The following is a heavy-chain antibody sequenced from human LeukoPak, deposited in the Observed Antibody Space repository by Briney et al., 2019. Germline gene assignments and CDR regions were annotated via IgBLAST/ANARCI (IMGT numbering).Heavy chain of an antibody. V-gene: IGHV4-39*01. Sequence: SETLSLTCTVSGGSISSSSYYWGWIRQPPGKGLEWIGSIYYSGGTYYNLSLKSRVTISVDTSKNQFSLKLSSVTAADTAVYYCARQGIVVVPAAIHYFQHWGQGTLVTVSS. D-gene: IGHD2-2*01. J-gene: IGHJ1*01. CDR2: IYYSGGT. CDR1: GGSISSSSYY. CDR3: ARQGIVVVPAAIHYFQH.